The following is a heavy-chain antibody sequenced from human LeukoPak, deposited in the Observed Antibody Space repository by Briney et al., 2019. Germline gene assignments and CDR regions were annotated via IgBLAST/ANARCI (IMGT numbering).Heavy chain of an antibody. CDR3: ARDPNGDYIGAFEF. Sequence: GGSLRLSCAASGFTFSNYAVMWVRQAPGQGLEWVSAITSGGAPRYADSVKGRFTISRDNSKNTLYLQMDSLRVEDTAQYFCARDPNGDYIGAFEFWGQGTGVTVSS. CDR1: GFTFSNYA. D-gene: IGHD4-17*01. J-gene: IGHJ3*01. CDR2: ITSGGAP. V-gene: IGHV3-23*01.